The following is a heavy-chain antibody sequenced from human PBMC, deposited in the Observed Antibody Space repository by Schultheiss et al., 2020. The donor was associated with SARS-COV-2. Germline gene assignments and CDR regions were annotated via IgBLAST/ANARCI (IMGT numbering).Heavy chain of an antibody. CDR3: AKDTGVVTILYAFDI. V-gene: IGHV3-23*01. J-gene: IGHJ3*02. D-gene: IGHD5-12*01. CDR2: ISGSGGST. CDR1: GFTFSSYS. Sequence: GESLKISCAASGFTFSSYSMNWVRQAPGKGLEWVSAISGSGGSTYYADSVKGRFTISRDNSKNTLYLQMNSLRAEDTAVYYCAKDTGVVTILYAFDIWGQGTMVTVSS.